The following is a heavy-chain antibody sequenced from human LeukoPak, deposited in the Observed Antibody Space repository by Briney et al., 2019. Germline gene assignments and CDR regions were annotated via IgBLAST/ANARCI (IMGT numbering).Heavy chain of an antibody. V-gene: IGHV4-59*01. J-gene: IGHJ3*02. CDR3: ARARGLGNYYDSSGSPRRAFDI. D-gene: IGHD3-22*01. CDR1: GGSISSYY. CDR2: IYYSGST. Sequence: PSETLSLTCTVSGGSISSYYWSWIRQPPGKGLEWIGYIYYSGSTNYNPSLKSRVTISVDTSKNQFSLKLSSVTAADTAVYYCARARGLGNYYDSSGSPRRAFDIWGQGTMVTVSS.